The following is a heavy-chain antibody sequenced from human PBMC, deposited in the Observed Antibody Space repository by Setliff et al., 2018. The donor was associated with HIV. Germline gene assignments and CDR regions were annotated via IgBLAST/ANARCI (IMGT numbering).Heavy chain of an antibody. D-gene: IGHD6-19*01. Sequence: PSETLSLTCVVSNGSIYSGSYYWSWIRQPAGKGLEWIGRIYTSGSTNYNPSLKNRVAISVDTSKNQFSLNLTSVTAADTAVYYCARDLGAVAGYYFDYWGQGTLVTVSS. J-gene: IGHJ4*02. CDR1: NGSIYSGSYY. CDR3: ARDLGAVAGYYFDY. CDR2: IYTSGST. V-gene: IGHV4-61*02.